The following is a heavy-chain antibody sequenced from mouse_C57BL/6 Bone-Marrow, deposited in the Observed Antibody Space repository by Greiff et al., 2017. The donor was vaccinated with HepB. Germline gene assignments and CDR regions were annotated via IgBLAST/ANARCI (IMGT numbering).Heavy chain of an antibody. CDR3: ASWDGYYFDY. V-gene: IGHV3-6*01. J-gene: IGHJ2*01. CDR2: ISYDGSN. Sequence: EVQLVESGPGLVKPSQSLSLTCSVTGYSITSGYYWNLIRQSPGNQLEWMGYISYDGSNNYNPTLKNRISITRDTSKNQSFLKLNSVTTEDTATYDGASWDGYYFDYWGQGTTLTVSS. D-gene: IGHD2-3*01. CDR1: GYSITSGYY.